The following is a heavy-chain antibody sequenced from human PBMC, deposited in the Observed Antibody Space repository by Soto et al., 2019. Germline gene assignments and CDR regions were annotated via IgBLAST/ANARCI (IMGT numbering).Heavy chain of an antibody. CDR2: ISGSGADT. J-gene: IGHJ4*02. CDR3: AKSYYYEGSGYSSYFDY. D-gene: IGHD3-22*01. V-gene: IGHV3-23*01. Sequence: PGGSLRLSCAASGFSFSSYAMTWVRQAPGKGLEWVSSISGSGADTYYADSVKGRFTISRDNSKNTLYPHMNSLRAEDSAVHYCAKSYYYEGSGYSSYFDYWGQGTLVTVSS. CDR1: GFSFSSYA.